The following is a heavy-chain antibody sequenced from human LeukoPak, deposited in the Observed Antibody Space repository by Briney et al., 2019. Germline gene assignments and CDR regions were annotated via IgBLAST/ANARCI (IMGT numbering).Heavy chain of an antibody. CDR1: GYTFSYSY. J-gene: IGHJ5*02. CDR3: ARAGGRSWFDP. CDR2: MNPKSGGT. V-gene: IGHV1-2*02. D-gene: IGHD1-26*01. Sequence: ASVKVSCKASGYTFSYSYIHWVRQAPGQDLEWMGSMNPKSGGTKYAQKFQGRVSMTRDTSISTAYMELASLTSDDTAVYYCARAGGRSWFDPWGQGTLVTVSS.